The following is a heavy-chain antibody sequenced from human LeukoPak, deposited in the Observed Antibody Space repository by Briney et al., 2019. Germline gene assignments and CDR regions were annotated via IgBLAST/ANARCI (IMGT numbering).Heavy chain of an antibody. V-gene: IGHV4-39*01. J-gene: IGHJ5*02. CDR3: AVGMDTSSPSADL. D-gene: IGHD6-13*01. CDR2: TYYGGST. CDR1: GGSISSSSYF. Sequence: SETLSLTCSVSGGSISSSSYFWGWIGQPPGKGLEWIGNTYYGGSTYYNPSLKSRVTISVDTSKNQFSLRLSSVTAADTALYYCAVGMDTSSPSADLWGQGTLVTVSS.